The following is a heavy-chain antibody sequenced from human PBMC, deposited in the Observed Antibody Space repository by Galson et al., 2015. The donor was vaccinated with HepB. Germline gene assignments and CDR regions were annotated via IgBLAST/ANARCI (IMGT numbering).Heavy chain of an antibody. CDR2: ISYDGSNK. D-gene: IGHD6-19*01. V-gene: IGHV3-30*18. J-gene: IGHJ4*02. Sequence: SLRLSCAASGFTFSNYGMHWVRQAPGKGLEWVAVISYDGSNKYYADSVKGRFTISRDNSKNTLYLQMNSLRAEDTASYYCAKDPYLYSALAGTMAGFDYWCQGTLVTVSS. CDR1: GFTFSNYG. CDR3: AKDPYLYSALAGTMAGFDY.